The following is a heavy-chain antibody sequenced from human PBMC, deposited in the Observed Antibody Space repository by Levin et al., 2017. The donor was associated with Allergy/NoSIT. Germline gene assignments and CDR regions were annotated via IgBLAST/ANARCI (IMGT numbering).Heavy chain of an antibody. Sequence: GESLKISCAASGFTFSSYAMSWVRQAPGKGLEWVSAISGSGGSTYYADSVKGRFTISRDNSKNTLYLQMNSLRAEDTAVYYCATGGHDYGDFLDYWGQGTLVTVSS. CDR3: ATGGHDYGDFLDY. CDR1: GFTFSSYA. D-gene: IGHD4-17*01. J-gene: IGHJ4*02. CDR2: ISGSGGST. V-gene: IGHV3-23*01.